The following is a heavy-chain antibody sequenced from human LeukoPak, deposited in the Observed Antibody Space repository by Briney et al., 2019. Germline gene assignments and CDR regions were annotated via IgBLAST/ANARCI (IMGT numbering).Heavy chain of an antibody. V-gene: IGHV1-2*02. CDR1: GYTFTGYY. D-gene: IGHD3-22*01. J-gene: IGHJ3*02. CDR3: ARRGIYYYDSSGYYCDAFDI. CDR2: INPNSGGT. Sequence: ASVKVSCKASGYTFTGYYRHWVRQAPGQGLEWMGWINPNSGGTNYAQKFQGRVTMTRDTSISTAYMELSRLRSDDTAVYYCARRGIYYYDSSGYYCDAFDIWGQGTMVTVSS.